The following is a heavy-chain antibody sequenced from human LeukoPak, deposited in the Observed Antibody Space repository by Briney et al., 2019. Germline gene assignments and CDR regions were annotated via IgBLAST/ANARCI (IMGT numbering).Heavy chain of an antibody. CDR1: GGTFSSYA. CDR3: ARGPLYYDLSTGYPPSEMYYFDY. J-gene: IGHJ4*02. V-gene: IGHV1-69*05. Sequence: SVKVSCKASGGTFSSYAVSWVRQAPGQGLEWIGGIIPIFATPDYAQKFRGRVSITTDESTSTAYMELSSLRSEDTALYYCARGPLYYDLSTGYPPSEMYYFDYWGQGTLVTVSP. CDR2: IIPIFATP. D-gene: IGHD3-9*01.